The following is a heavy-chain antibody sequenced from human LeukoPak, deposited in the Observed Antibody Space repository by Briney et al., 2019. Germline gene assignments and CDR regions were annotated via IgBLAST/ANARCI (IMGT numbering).Heavy chain of an antibody. Sequence: SETLSLTCTVSGGSISSSSYYWGWIRQPPGKGLEWIGSIYYSGSTYYNPSLKSRVTISVDTSKNQFSLKLSSVTAADTAVYYRARGDTPLDVWGKGTTVTVSS. V-gene: IGHV4-39*07. J-gene: IGHJ6*04. CDR1: GGSISSSSYY. CDR2: IYYSGST. CDR3: ARGDTPLDV.